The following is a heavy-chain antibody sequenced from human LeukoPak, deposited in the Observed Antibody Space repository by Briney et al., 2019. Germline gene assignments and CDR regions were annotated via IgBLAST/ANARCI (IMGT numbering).Heavy chain of an antibody. D-gene: IGHD6-19*01. CDR3: ARGPRDSSGWYRV. CDR2: IYTSGST. Sequence: SQTLSLTCTVSGDSISSGNYYWSWIRQPAGKGLEWIGRIYTSGSTNYNPSLQSRVSISIDMSKNQFSLRLTSATATDTAVYYCARGPRDSSGWYRVWGKGTTVTISS. CDR1: GDSISSGNYY. V-gene: IGHV4-61*02. J-gene: IGHJ6*04.